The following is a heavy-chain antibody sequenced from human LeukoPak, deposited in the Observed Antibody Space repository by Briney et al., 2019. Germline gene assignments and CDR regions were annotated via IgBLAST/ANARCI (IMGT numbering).Heavy chain of an antibody. J-gene: IGHJ4*02. V-gene: IGHV4-39*01. CDR3: ARQPIVVVIAPLDY. Sequence: SEPLSLTCTLSGGSISSSSYYWGWIRQPPGKGLEGIASIYYSGITYYRPSLKSRVTISVDTSQNQFSLKLSSVTAADTAVYYCARQPIVVVIAPLDYWGQGTLVTVSP. D-gene: IGHD3-22*01. CDR1: GGSISSSSYY. CDR2: IYYSGIT.